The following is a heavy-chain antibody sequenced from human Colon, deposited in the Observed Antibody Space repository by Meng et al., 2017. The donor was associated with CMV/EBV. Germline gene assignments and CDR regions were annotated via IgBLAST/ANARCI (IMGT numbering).Heavy chain of an antibody. CDR2: INPASAGT. D-gene: IGHD3-10*01. J-gene: IGHJ4*02. V-gene: IGHV1-2*06. CDR1: GYAFTHDY. CDR3: ARGQAIGFFGEVGF. Sequence: CKASGYAFTHDYKHWGRQAPGQGLEWIGRINPASAGTAYAHKFHGRVTMTEDTSITTVYLDLTRLTSDDTAVYYCARGQAIGFFGEVGFWGQGTLVTVSS.